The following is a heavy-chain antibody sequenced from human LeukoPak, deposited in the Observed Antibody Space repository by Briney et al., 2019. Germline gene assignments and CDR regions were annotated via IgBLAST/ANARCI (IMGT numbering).Heavy chain of an antibody. J-gene: IGHJ4*02. CDR3: ARSNNDGDYLGVGFDY. CDR1: GYTFIKYA. Sequence: GASVKVSCKTSGYTFIKYAINWVRQAPGQGLEWMGWISTNTGNPTYAQGFTGHFVFSLDTSVSTAYLQINSLAIEDTAIYYCARSNNDGDYLGVGFDYWGQGALVTVSS. D-gene: IGHD4-17*01. CDR2: ISTNTGNP. V-gene: IGHV7-4-1*02.